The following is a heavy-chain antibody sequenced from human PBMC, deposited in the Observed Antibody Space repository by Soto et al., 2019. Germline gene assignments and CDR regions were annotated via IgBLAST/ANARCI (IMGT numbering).Heavy chain of an antibody. CDR1: GGSISSYY. D-gene: IGHD5-12*01. CDR2: IYYSGST. J-gene: IGHJ4*02. CDR3: ARSSGYSGYDILASFDY. Sequence: TSETLSLTCTVSGGSISSYYWSWIRQPPGKGLEWIGYIYYSGSTNYNPSLKSRVTISVDTSKNQFSLKLSSVTAADTAVYYCARSSGYSGYDILASFDYWGQGTLVTVSS. V-gene: IGHV4-59*08.